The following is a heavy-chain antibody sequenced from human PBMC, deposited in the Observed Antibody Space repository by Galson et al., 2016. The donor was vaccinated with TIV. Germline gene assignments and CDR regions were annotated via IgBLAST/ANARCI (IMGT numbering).Heavy chain of an antibody. J-gene: IGHJ3*02. D-gene: IGHD5-12*01. V-gene: IGHV3-74*01. CDR2: INSDGSTI. Sequence: SLRLSCAASGFTFNTYWMHWVRQAPGKGLVWVARINSDGSTISYVDSVKGRLTISRDNAKNTLYLQMNSLRAEDTALYYCARTHDIALSPFDIGGQGTMVIVSS. CDR3: ARTHDIALSPFDI. CDR1: GFTFNTYW.